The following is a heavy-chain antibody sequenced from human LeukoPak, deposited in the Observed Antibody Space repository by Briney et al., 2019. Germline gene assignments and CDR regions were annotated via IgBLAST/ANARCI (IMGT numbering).Heavy chain of an antibody. J-gene: IGHJ4*02. V-gene: IGHV1-3*01. Sequence: ASVKVSCKASGYTFTSYGISWVRQAPGQRLEWMGWINAGNGNTKYSQKFQGRVTITRDTSASTAYMELSSLRSEDTAVYYCARARFGEFDYWGQGTLVTVSS. D-gene: IGHD3-10*01. CDR1: GYTFTSYG. CDR2: INAGNGNT. CDR3: ARARFGEFDY.